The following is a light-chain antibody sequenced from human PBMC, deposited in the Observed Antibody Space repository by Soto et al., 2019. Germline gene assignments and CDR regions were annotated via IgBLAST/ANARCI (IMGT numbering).Light chain of an antibody. CDR3: CSFPGSSIFYV. V-gene: IGLV2-23*01. Sequence: QSVLTQPASVSGSPGQSLTIPCTGTSSDVGSSNFVSWYQQHPGKAPKLIIYEGSRRPSGVSGRFSGSESGNAASLTISGLQAEDEADYYCCSFPGSSIFYVFGTGTKVTVL. CDR1: SSDVGSSNF. J-gene: IGLJ1*01. CDR2: EGS.